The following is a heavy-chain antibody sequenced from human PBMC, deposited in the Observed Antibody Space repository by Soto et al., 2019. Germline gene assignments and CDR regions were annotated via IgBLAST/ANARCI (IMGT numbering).Heavy chain of an antibody. CDR3: AGQQQLVYGHFDY. CDR1: GGSFSAYY. CDR2: INHSGGT. V-gene: IGHV4-34*01. J-gene: IGHJ4*02. Sequence: PSETLSLTCAVYGGSFSAYYWSWIRQPPGKGLEWIGEINHSGGTSYNPSLKSRVTISVDTSKSQFSLKLSSVTAADTAVYYCAGQQQLVYGHFDYWGQGTLVTV. D-gene: IGHD6-13*01.